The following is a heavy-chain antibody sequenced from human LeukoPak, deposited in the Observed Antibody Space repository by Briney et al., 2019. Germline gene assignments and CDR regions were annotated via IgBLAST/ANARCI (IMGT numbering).Heavy chain of an antibody. Sequence: GGSLRLSCAASGFTFDDYAMHWVRQAPGKGLEWVSGISWNSGSVGYADSVKGRFTISRDNAKNSLYLQMNSLRAEDTALYYCAKDIEDYYDSSGFDYWGQGTLVTVSS. CDR2: ISWNSGSV. CDR3: AKDIEDYYDSSGFDY. V-gene: IGHV3-9*01. J-gene: IGHJ4*02. CDR1: GFTFDDYA. D-gene: IGHD3-22*01.